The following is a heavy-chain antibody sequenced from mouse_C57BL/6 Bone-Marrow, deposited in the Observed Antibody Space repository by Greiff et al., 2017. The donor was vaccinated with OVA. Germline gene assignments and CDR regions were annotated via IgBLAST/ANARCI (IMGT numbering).Heavy chain of an antibody. CDR1: GYAFSSSW. Sequence: VKLVESGPELVKPGASVKISCKASGYAFSSSWMNWVKQRPGKGLEWIGRIYPGDGDTNYNGKFKGKATLTADKSSSTAYMQLSSLTSEDSAVYFCAREDYYDWYFDVWGTGTTVTVSS. D-gene: IGHD1-1*01. V-gene: IGHV1-82*01. CDR3: AREDYYDWYFDV. CDR2: IYPGDGDT. J-gene: IGHJ1*03.